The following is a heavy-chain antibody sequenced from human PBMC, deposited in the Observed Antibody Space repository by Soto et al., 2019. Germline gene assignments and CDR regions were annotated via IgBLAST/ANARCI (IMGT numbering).Heavy chain of an antibody. Sequence: SETLSLACSVSGCSIRSSNWWSWVRQPPGKGLEWIGEIYHSGSTNYNPSLKSRVTISVDTSKKQFSLKLRSVTAADTAVYYCVRDGTKTLRDWFDPWGQGISVTVSS. CDR2: IYHSGST. V-gene: IGHV4-4*02. CDR1: GCSIRSSNW. CDR3: VRDGTKTLRDWFDP. D-gene: IGHD1-1*01. J-gene: IGHJ5*02.